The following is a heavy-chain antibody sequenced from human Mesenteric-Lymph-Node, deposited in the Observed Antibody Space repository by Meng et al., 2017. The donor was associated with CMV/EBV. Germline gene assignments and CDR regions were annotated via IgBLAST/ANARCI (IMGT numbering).Heavy chain of an antibody. CDR1: GFTFSNYW. V-gene: IGHV3-74*01. J-gene: IGHJ6*02. CDR3: ARKYGSSTSRYYYYGMDV. Sequence: GESLKISCAASGFTFSNYWMHWARQAPGKGLVWVSRINTDGTTTSYADSVKGRFTISRDNAKNSLYLQMNSLRAEDTAVYYCARKYGSSTSRYYYYGMDVWGQGTTVTVSS. CDR2: INTDGTTT. D-gene: IGHD2-2*01.